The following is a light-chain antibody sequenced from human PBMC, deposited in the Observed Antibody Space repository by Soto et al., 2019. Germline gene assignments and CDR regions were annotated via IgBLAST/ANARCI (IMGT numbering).Light chain of an antibody. J-gene: IGKJ4*02. CDR3: HQYYDYPPLM. CDR2: GAS. Sequence: EIVMTQSPATLSVSPGERATLSCRASRNINRKLAWYQQKPGQAPRLLISGASTRATGIPARFSGSGSGTEFNLTISSLQSEYFSVYYCHQYYDYPPLMVGGGTKVEIK. CDR1: RNINRK. V-gene: IGKV3-15*01.